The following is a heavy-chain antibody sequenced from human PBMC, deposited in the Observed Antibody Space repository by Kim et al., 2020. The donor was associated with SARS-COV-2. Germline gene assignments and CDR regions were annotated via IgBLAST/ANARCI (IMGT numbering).Heavy chain of an antibody. J-gene: IGHJ4*02. Sequence: NYAQKFQGRVTITADESTSTAYMELSSLRSEDTAVYYCARGSAVAGGFDYWGQGTLVTVSS. CDR3: ARGSAVAGGFDY. V-gene: IGHV1-69*01. D-gene: IGHD6-19*01.